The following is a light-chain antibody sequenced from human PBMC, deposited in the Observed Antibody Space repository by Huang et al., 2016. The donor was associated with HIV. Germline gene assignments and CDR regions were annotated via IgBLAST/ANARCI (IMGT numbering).Light chain of an antibody. V-gene: IGKV3-15*01. CDR3: QQYNNWPPRT. J-gene: IGKJ1*01. Sequence: EIVMTQSPATLSVSPGERATLSCRASQSVSSDLAWYQQKPGPAPRLLIYGASTRATGIPARVSGSGSGTEFTLTISGLQSEDFAVYYCQQYNNWPPRTFGQGTKVEIK. CDR2: GAS. CDR1: QSVSSD.